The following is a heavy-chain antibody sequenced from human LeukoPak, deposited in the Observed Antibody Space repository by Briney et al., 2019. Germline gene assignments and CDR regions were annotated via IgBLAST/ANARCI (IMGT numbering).Heavy chain of an antibody. CDR3: ARAGNYYGDYDY. CDR1: GFTFSSYA. D-gene: IGHD4-17*01. CDR2: ISGSGSIT. V-gene: IGHV3-23*01. Sequence: GGSLRLSCSASGFTFSSYAMSWVRQAPGKGLEWVSTISGSGSITYYADSVKGRFTISRDNSRNTLYLQMNSLRADDTAVYYCARAGNYYGDYDYWGQGTLVTVSS. J-gene: IGHJ4*02.